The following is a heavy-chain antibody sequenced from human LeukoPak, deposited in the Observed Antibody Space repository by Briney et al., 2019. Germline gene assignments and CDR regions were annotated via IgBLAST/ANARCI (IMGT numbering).Heavy chain of an antibody. V-gene: IGHV3-15*01. CDR3: TTFIPLWSNFDY. CDR2: IKSKTDGGTT. Sequence: GGSLRLSCAASRFTFSNAWMSWVRQAPGKGPEWVGRIKSKTDGGTTDYAAPVKGRFTISRDDSKNTLYLQMNSLKTEDTAVYYCTTFIPLWSNFDYWGQGTLVTVSS. CDR1: RFTFSNAW. D-gene: IGHD3-10*01. J-gene: IGHJ4*02.